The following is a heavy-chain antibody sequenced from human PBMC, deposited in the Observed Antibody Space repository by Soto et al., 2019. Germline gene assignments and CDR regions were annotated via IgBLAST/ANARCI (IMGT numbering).Heavy chain of an antibody. CDR1: GGSISSYY. CDR2: IYYSGST. J-gene: IGHJ3*02. CDR3: ARQMVVTPFHAFDI. D-gene: IGHD2-21*02. V-gene: IGHV4-59*01. Sequence: PSETLSLTCTVSGGSISSYYWSWIRQPPGKGLEWIGYIYYSGSTNYNPSLKSRVTISVDTSKNQFSLKLSSVTAADTAVYYCARQMVVTPFHAFDIWGQGTMVT.